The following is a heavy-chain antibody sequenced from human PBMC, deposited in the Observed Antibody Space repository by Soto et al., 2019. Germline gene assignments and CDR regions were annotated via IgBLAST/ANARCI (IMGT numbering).Heavy chain of an antibody. CDR2: VSHDGRDK. V-gene: IGHV3-30*03. CDR3: ARHGLYYDPPSPLAPPVAARYSAPASSHYRGLAV. Sequence: PGGSLRLSCVGPGFIFYGHDMHWVRQAPGKGLEWVASVSHDGRDKYYGDSVRGRFTVSRDRSRDSVSLQMNSLRAEDTAVYYCARHGLYYDPPSPLAPPVAARYSAPASSHYRGLAVWGQGTTVTVSS. D-gene: IGHD3-16*01. CDR1: GFIFYGHD. J-gene: IGHJ6*02.